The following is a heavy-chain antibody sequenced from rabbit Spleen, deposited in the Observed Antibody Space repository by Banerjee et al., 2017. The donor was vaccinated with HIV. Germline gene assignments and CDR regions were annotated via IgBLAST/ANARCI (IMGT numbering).Heavy chain of an antibody. CDR3: AGDSGASFSSWDMNL. CDR2: IITGSSGFT. V-gene: IGHV1S40*01. CDR1: GVSFSSSSY. J-gene: IGHJ6*01. D-gene: IGHD4-1*01. Sequence: QSLVESGGDVVKPGTSLTLTCTASGVSFSSSSYMCWGRQPPGKGLEWMVCIITGSSGFTCFAAWAEDRLSCTKTSSTTVTLQMTRLTAADAAAYFCAGDSGASFSSWDMNLWGPGTLVTVS.